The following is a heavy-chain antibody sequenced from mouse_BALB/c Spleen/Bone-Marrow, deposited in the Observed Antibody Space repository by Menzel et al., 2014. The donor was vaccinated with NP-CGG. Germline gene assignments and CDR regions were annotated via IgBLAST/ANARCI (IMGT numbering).Heavy chain of an antibody. V-gene: IGHV1S29*02. CDR3: ARLRGY. Sequence: DVQLVESGPELVKPGASVKISCKASGYTFTDYNMHWVKQSHGKSLEWIGYIYPYNGGTGYNQKFKSKATLTVDNSSSTAYMELRSLTSEDSAVYYCARLRGYWGQGTTLTVSS. D-gene: IGHD2-12*01. CDR2: IYPYNGGT. J-gene: IGHJ2*01. CDR1: GYTFTDYN.